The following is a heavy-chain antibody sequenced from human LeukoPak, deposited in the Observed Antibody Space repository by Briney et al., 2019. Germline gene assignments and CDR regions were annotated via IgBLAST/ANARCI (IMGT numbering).Heavy chain of an antibody. CDR1: GFTFSSYA. CDR3: AKDGGYCSSTSCKHDAFHI. V-gene: IGHV3-23*01. J-gene: IGHJ3*02. D-gene: IGHD2-2*01. Sequence: PGGSLRLSCAASGFTFSSYAMSWVRQAPGKGLEWVSAISGSGGSTYYADSVKGRFTISRDNSKNTLYLQMNSLRAEDTAVYYCAKDGGYCSSTSCKHDAFHIWGQGTMVTVSS. CDR2: ISGSGGST.